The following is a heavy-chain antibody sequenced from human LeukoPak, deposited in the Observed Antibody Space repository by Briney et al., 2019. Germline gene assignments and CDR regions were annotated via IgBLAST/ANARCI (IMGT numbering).Heavy chain of an antibody. D-gene: IGHD2-15*01. CDR1: GFTFSSYS. V-gene: IGHV3-21*01. J-gene: IGHJ4*02. CDR3: ARAGWAYCSGGACYSDY. CDR2: ISSNSNYI. Sequence: PGGSLRLSCAASGFTFSSYSMNWVRQAPGKGLEWVSSISSNSNYIYYADSVKGRFTISRDNAKNSLYLQMNSLRAEDTAVYYCARAGWAYCSGGACYSDYWGLGTLVTVSS.